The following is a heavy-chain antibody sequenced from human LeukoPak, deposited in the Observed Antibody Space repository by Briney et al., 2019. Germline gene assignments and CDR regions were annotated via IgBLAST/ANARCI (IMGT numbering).Heavy chain of an antibody. CDR1: GGSISSYY. V-gene: IGHV4-59*01. D-gene: IGHD3-3*01. CDR3: ARGIAIFGVVEFDY. J-gene: IGHJ4*02. CDR2: IYYSGST. Sequence: SETLSLTCTVSGGSISSYYWSWIRQPPGKGLEWIGYIYYSGSTNYNPSLKSRVTISVDTSKNQFSLKLSSVTAADTAVYYCARGIAIFGVVEFDYWGQGTMVTDSS.